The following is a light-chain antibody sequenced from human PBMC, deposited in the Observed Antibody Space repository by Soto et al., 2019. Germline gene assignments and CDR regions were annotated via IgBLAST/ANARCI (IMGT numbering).Light chain of an antibody. CDR3: QQHVKAPRT. J-gene: IGKJ2*01. V-gene: IGKV3-20*01. CDR2: AAS. Sequence: EIVLTQSPGTLSLSPGERATLSCRASQSVDSHYLAWYHQRPGQAPRLLISAASRRASGIPDRFSGSGSGKNFPLSNRRLEPEDFGMYYFQQHVKAPRTFGQGTKLEIK. CDR1: QSVDSHY.